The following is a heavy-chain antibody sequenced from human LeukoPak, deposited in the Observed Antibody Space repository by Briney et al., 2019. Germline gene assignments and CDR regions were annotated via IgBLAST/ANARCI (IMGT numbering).Heavy chain of an antibody. V-gene: IGHV1-2*02. CDR3: ARVLRSPRGYYDSSGYKYYFDY. Sequence: ASVKVSCKASGYTFTSYYMHWVRQAPGQGLEWMGWINPNSGGTNYAQKFQGRVTMTRDTSISTAYMELSRLRSDDTAVYYCARVLRSPRGYYDSSGYKYYFDYWGQGTLVTVSS. J-gene: IGHJ4*02. CDR1: GYTFTSYY. CDR2: INPNSGGT. D-gene: IGHD3-22*01.